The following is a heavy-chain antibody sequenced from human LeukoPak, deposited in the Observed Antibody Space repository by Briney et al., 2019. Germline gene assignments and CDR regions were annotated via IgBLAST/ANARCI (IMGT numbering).Heavy chain of an antibody. CDR2: IYYSGST. J-gene: IGHJ4*02. CDR1: GGSISGYY. V-gene: IGHV4-59*08. Sequence: SETLSLTCTVSGGSISGYYWSWIRQPPGKGLEWIGYIYYSGSTNYNPSLESRVTISVGTSKNQFSLKLSSVTASDTAVYYCARHPFATVTTFDYWGQGTLVTVSS. CDR3: ARHPFATVTTFDY. D-gene: IGHD4-17*01.